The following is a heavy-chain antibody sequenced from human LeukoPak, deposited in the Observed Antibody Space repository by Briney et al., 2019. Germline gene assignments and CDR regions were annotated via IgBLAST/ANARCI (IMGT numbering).Heavy chain of an antibody. CDR1: GGSFSGYY. Sequence: SETLSLTCAVYGGSFSGYYWSWLRQPPGKGLEWIGEINHSGSTNYNPSLKSRVTISVDTSKNQFSLKLSSVTAADTAVYYCARGIVVVTARNDAFDIWGQGTMVTVSS. CDR3: ARGIVVVTARNDAFDI. CDR2: INHSGST. D-gene: IGHD2-21*02. V-gene: IGHV4-34*01. J-gene: IGHJ3*02.